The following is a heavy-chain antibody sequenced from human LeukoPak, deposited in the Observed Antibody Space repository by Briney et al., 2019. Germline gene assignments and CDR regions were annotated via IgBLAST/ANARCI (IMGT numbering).Heavy chain of an antibody. CDR3: ARGPVSDIVATSWAY. V-gene: IGHV1-18*01. Sequence: ASVKVSCKASGYTFTSYGISWVRQAPGQGLEWMGWISAYNGNTNYAQKLQGRVTMTTDTSTSTAYMELRSLRSDDTAVYYCARGPVSDIVATSWAYWGQGTLVTVSP. D-gene: IGHD5-12*01. CDR1: GYTFTSYG. CDR2: ISAYNGNT. J-gene: IGHJ4*02.